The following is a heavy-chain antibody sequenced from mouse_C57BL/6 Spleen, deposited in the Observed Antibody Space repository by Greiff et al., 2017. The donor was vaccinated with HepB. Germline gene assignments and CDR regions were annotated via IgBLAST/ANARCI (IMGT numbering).Heavy chain of an antibody. CDR2: IDPETGCT. D-gene: IGHD2-10*02. J-gene: IGHJ4*01. Sequence: QVQLQQSGAELVRPGASVTLSCKASGYTFTDYEMHWVKQTPVHGLEWIGAIDPETGCTAYNQKFKGKAILTADKYSSTAYMELRSLTSEDSAVYYCTKNVWPYYAMDYWGQGTSVTVSS. V-gene: IGHV1-15*01. CDR1: GYTFTDYE. CDR3: TKNVWPYYAMDY.